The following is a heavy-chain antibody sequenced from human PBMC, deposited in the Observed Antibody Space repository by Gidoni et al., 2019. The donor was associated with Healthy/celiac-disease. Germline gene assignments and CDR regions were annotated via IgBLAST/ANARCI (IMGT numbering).Heavy chain of an antibody. CDR2: ISWNSGSI. J-gene: IGHJ4*02. Sequence: EVQLVESGGGLVQPGRSLRLSCAASGFTFDDYAMHWVRQAPGKGLEWVSGISWNSGSIGYADSVKGRFTISRDNAKNSLYLQMNSLRAEDTALYYCAKPDYDSSGYYGNWGQGTLVTVSS. D-gene: IGHD3-22*01. CDR3: AKPDYDSSGYYGN. CDR1: GFTFDDYA. V-gene: IGHV3-9*01.